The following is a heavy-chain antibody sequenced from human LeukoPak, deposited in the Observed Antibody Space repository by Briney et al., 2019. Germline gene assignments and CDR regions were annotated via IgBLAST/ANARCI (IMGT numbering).Heavy chain of an antibody. J-gene: IGHJ6*02. Sequence: PSETLSLTCAVYGGSFSGYFWNWIRQPPGKGLEWIGEINHGGSTNYNPSLKSRVTISVDTSKNQFSLKLSSVTAADTAVYYCATPYYYGSGSYYKGYYYYGMDVWGQGTTVTVSS. CDR2: INHGGST. CDR1: GGSFSGYF. CDR3: ATPYYYGSGSYYKGYYYYGMDV. D-gene: IGHD3-10*01. V-gene: IGHV4-34*01.